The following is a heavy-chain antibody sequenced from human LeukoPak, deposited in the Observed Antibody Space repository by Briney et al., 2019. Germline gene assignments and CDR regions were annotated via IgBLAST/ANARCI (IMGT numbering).Heavy chain of an antibody. CDR1: GFTFISYA. CDR3: AKDRRGGPRFDY. D-gene: IGHD3-10*01. V-gene: IGHV3-23*01. CDR2: ISGSGGST. Sequence: GGSLRLSCAASGFTFISYAMSWVRQAPGKGLEWVSAISGSGGSTYYADSVKGRFTISRDNSKNTLYLQMNSLRAEDTAVYYCAKDRRGGPRFDYWGQGTLVTVSS. J-gene: IGHJ4*02.